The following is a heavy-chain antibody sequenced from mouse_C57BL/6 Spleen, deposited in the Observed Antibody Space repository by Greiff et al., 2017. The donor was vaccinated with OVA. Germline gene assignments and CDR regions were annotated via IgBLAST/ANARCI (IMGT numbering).Heavy chain of an antibody. Sequence: EVKLMESGPGLVKPSQSLSLTCSVTGYSITSGYYWNWIRQFPGNKLEWMGYISYDGSNNYNPSLKNRISITRDTSKNQFFLTLNSVTTEDTATYYCAKIYYDYDHWGQGTTLTVSS. D-gene: IGHD2-4*01. CDR3: AKIYYDYDH. V-gene: IGHV3-6*01. CDR2: ISYDGSN. CDR1: GYSITSGYY. J-gene: IGHJ2*01.